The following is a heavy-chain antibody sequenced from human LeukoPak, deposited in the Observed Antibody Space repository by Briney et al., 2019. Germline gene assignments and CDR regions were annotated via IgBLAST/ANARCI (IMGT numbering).Heavy chain of an antibody. J-gene: IGHJ4*02. CDR2: INPNSGGT. D-gene: IGHD5-24*01. CDR3: ARGVEMKY. Sequence: ASVTVSCKASGYTFTGYYMHWGRQAPGQGLEWMGWINPNSGGTNYAQKFQGRVTMTRDTSISTAYMELSSLRSEDTAVYYCARGVEMKYWGQGTLVTVSS. V-gene: IGHV1-2*02. CDR1: GYTFTGYY.